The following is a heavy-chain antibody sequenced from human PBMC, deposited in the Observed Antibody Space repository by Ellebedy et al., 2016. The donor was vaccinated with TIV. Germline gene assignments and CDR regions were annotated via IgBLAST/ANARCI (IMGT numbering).Heavy chain of an antibody. CDR1: GFTFSSYA. J-gene: IGHJ4*02. CDR3: AKDGRAARPYYLDY. D-gene: IGHD6-6*01. Sequence: GGSLRLXCAASGFTFSSYAMSWVRQAPGKGLEWVSGTGGSGESTYYADSVKGRFTISRDNSKNTLYLQMNSLRAEDTAVYYCAKDGRAARPYYLDYWGQGTQVTVSS. CDR2: TGGSGEST. V-gene: IGHV3-23*01.